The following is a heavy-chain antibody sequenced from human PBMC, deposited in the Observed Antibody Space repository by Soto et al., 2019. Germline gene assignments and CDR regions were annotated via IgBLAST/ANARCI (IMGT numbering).Heavy chain of an antibody. CDR1: GGSISSYY. J-gene: IGHJ6*02. CDR2: IYTSGST. D-gene: IGHD6-6*01. Sequence: PSETLSLTCTVSGGSISSYYWSWIRQPAGKGLEWIGRIYTSGSTNYNPSLKSRVTMSVDTSKNQFSLKLSSVTAADTAVYYCARDQVAARSAYYYYYGMDVWGQGTTAT. V-gene: IGHV4-4*07. CDR3: ARDQVAARSAYYYYYGMDV.